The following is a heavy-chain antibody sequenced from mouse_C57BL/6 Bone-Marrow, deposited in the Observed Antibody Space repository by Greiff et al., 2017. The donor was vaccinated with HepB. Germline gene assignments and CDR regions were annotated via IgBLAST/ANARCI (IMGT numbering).Heavy chain of an antibody. D-gene: IGHD3-2*02. V-gene: IGHV5-16*01. CDR3: ARVPPSQATWAYAMDY. J-gene: IGHJ4*01. CDR1: GFTFSDYY. CDR2: INYDGSST. Sequence: EVMLVESEGGLVQPGSSMKLSCTASGFTFSDYYMAWVRQVPEKGLEWVANINYDGSSTYYLDSLKSRFIISRDNAKNILYLQMSSLKSEDTATYYCARVPPSQATWAYAMDYWGQGTSVTVSS.